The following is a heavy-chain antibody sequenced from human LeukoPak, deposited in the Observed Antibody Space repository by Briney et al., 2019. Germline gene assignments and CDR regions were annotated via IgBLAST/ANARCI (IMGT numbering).Heavy chain of an antibody. CDR3: AKDPGPKPYWFDP. CDR2: ISGRDGTT. J-gene: IGHJ5*02. V-gene: IGHV3-23*01. D-gene: IGHD1-1*01. Sequence: GGSLRLSCAASGFTFSTYGMTWVRQAPGKGLEWVSAISGRDGTTYYADSVKGRFTISRDNSKNTLYLQMNSLRAEDTAVYYCAKDPGPKPYWFDPWGQGTLVTVSS. CDR1: GFTFSTYG.